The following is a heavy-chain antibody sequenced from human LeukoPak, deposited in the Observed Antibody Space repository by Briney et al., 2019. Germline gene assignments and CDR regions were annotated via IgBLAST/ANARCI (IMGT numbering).Heavy chain of an antibody. CDR3: AGVPWFYP. Sequence: GGSLRLSCAASGFTFSSYAMSWVRQAPGKGLEWVSAISGSGGSTYYGDSVKGRFTISRDNSKNTVYLQMNSLRVEDTAVYYCAGVPWFYPWGQGTLVTVSS. CDR1: GFTFSSYA. J-gene: IGHJ5*02. V-gene: IGHV3-23*01. D-gene: IGHD6-6*01. CDR2: ISGSGGST.